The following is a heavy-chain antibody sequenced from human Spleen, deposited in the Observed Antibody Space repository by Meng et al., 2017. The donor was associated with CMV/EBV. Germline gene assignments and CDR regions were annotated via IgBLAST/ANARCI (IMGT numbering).Heavy chain of an antibody. Sequence: ASVKVSCKASGYTFIGYDLHWVRQAPGQGLEWMGWINPKSGGTNYAQRFQGRVTMTRDTSINTVYMELRRLRSEDTAIYYCAKGDCTDSSCYFNAFDIWGQGTMVTVSS. D-gene: IGHD2-2*01. CDR1: GYTFIGYD. V-gene: IGHV1-2*02. CDR3: AKGDCTDSSCYFNAFDI. CDR2: INPKSGGT. J-gene: IGHJ3*02.